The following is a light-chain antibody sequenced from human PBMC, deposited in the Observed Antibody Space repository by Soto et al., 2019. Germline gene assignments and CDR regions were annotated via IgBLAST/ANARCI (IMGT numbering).Light chain of an antibody. CDR1: QSVSSN. CDR2: DAS. J-gene: IGKJ4*01. CDR3: QHRNNWPPGAT. Sequence: EIALTQSPATLSLSPGQRATLSCRASQSVSSNLAWYQQKPGQPPRLLIYDASNRATGIPARFSGSGSGTDFTLTISSLEPEDFAVYYCQHRNNWPPGATFGGGTTVNIK. V-gene: IGKV3-11*01.